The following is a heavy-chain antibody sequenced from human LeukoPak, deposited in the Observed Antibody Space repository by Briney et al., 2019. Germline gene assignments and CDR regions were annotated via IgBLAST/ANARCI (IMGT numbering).Heavy chain of an antibody. CDR2: ISSSSSYI. Sequence: GGSLRLSCAASGFTFSSYSMNWVRQAPGKGLEWVSSISSSSSYIYYADSVKGQFTISRDNAKNSLYLQMNSLRAEDTAVYYCARDATRNPPHPDAFDIWGQGTMVTVSS. J-gene: IGHJ3*02. CDR1: GFTFSSYS. CDR3: ARDATRNPPHPDAFDI. V-gene: IGHV3-21*01.